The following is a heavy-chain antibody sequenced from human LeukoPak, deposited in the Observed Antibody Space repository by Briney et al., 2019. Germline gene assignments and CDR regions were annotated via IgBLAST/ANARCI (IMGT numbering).Heavy chain of an antibody. Sequence: GGSLRLSCAASGFTFSSYGMHWVRQAPGKGLEWVAFIRYDGSNKYYADSVKGRFTISRDNSKNTLYLQVNSLRAEDTAVYYCAKDHNWNDDILYYFDYWGQGTLVTVSS. D-gene: IGHD1-1*01. CDR1: GFTFSSYG. CDR3: AKDHNWNDDILYYFDY. J-gene: IGHJ4*02. CDR2: IRYDGSNK. V-gene: IGHV3-30*02.